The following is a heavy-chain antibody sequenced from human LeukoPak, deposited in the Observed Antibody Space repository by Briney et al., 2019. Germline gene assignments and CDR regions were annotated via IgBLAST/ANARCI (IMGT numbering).Heavy chain of an antibody. CDR2: INHSGST. Sequence: SETLSLTCAVYGGSFSGYYWSWIRQPPGKGLEWIGDINHSGSTNYNPSLKSRVTISVDTSKNQPSLKLSSVTAADTAVYYCARGRDIVATTRRYYYGMDVWGQGTTVTVSS. D-gene: IGHD5-12*01. J-gene: IGHJ6*02. V-gene: IGHV4-34*01. CDR3: ARGRDIVATTRRYYYGMDV. CDR1: GGSFSGYY.